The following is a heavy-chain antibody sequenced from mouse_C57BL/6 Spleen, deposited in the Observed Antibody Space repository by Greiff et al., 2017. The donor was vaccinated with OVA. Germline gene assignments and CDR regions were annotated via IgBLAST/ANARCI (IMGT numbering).Heavy chain of an antibody. CDR1: GYTFTSYW. CDR3: AITGYVEEGDY. D-gene: IGHD2-2*01. V-gene: IGHV1-55*01. CDR2: IYPGSGST. J-gene: IGHJ2*01. Sequence: VQLQQPGAELVKPGASVKMSCKASGYTFTSYWITWVKQRPGQGLEWIGYIYPGSGSTNYNEKFKSKATLTVATSSSTAYMQLSSLTSEDSEVYYRAITGYVEEGDYWGQGTTLTVSS.